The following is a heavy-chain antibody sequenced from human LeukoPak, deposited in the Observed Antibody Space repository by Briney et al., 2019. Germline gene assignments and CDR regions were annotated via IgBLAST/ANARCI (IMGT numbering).Heavy chain of an antibody. CDR2: ISYDGNNK. J-gene: IGHJ1*01. V-gene: IGHV3-30*03. Sequence: PGGSLRLSCAASGFTFSTSGMHWVRQAPGKGLEWVAAISYDGNNKYYADSVKGRFTISRDNSKNTLYLQMNSLRTEDPAVYYCARDGWEADNAEYFQHWGQGTLVTVFS. CDR3: ARDGWEADNAEYFQH. CDR1: GFTFSTSG. D-gene: IGHD1-26*01.